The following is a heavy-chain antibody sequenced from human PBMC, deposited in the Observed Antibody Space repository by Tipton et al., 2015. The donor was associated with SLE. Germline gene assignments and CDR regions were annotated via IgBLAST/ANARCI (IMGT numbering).Heavy chain of an antibody. Sequence: GLVKPSETLSLSCDVSGFSIRSGYYWGWIRQSPGKGLEWIGSIYQSGNSYYNPSLKSRITMSIDTFKNQFILRLNSVTAADTAVYYCARDAGGDTAFVYYFDDWGQGALVTVSA. D-gene: IGHD2-21*02. V-gene: IGHV4-38-2*02. CDR2: IYQSGNS. CDR1: GFSIRSGYY. CDR3: ARDAGGDTAFVYYFDD. J-gene: IGHJ4*02.